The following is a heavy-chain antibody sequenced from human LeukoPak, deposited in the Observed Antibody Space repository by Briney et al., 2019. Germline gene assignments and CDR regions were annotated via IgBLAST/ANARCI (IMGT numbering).Heavy chain of an antibody. CDR1: GFTFSSYA. CDR2: ISYDGSNK. J-gene: IGHJ4*02. Sequence: PGGSLRLSCAASGFTFSSYAMHRVRQAPGKGLEWVAVISYDGSNKYYADSVKGRFTISRDNSKNTLYLQMNSLRAEDTAVYYCARDYADGGYDVSFDYWGQGTLVTVSS. D-gene: IGHD5-12*01. CDR3: ARDYADGGYDVSFDY. V-gene: IGHV3-30-3*01.